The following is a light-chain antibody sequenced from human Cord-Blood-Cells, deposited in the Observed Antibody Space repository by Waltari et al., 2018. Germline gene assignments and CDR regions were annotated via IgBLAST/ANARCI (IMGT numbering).Light chain of an antibody. V-gene: IGKV1-5*03. J-gene: IGKJ5*01. CDR3: QQYNSYPIT. CDR1: QSISSW. Sequence: DIQMTQSPSTLSASVGDRVTITCRASQSISSWFAWYQQKPGKAPKLLIYTASSLESGVPSRFSGSGAGTEYTLTISSLQPDDFATYDCQQYNSYPITFGQGTRLEMK. CDR2: TAS.